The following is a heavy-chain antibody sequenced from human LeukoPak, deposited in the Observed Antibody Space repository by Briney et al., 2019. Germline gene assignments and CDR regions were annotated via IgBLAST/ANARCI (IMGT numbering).Heavy chain of an antibody. CDR1: GGSFSGYY. CDR3: ARVRKELRYLDY. J-gene: IGHJ4*02. V-gene: IGHV4-59*12. D-gene: IGHD3-9*01. Sequence: SETLSLTCAVYGGSFSGYYWSWIRQPPGKGLEWIGYIYYSGSTNYNPSLKSRVTISVDTSKNQFSLKLSSVTAADTAVYYCARVRKELRYLDYWGQGTLVTVSS. CDR2: IYYSGST.